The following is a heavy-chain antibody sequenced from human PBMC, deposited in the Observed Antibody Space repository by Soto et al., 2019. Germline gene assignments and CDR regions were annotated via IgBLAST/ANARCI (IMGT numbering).Heavy chain of an antibody. J-gene: IGHJ6*02. D-gene: IGHD1-26*01. Sequence: EVQLLESGGGLVQPGGSLRLSCAASGFTFSSYAMSWVRQAPGKGLEWVSAISGSGGSTYYADSVKGRFTISRDNSKNTLYLQMNSLRAEDTAVYYCAKAPRGGPTENYYYYGMDFWGQGTTVTVSS. CDR3: AKAPRGGPTENYYYYGMDF. CDR2: ISGSGGST. CDR1: GFTFSSYA. V-gene: IGHV3-23*01.